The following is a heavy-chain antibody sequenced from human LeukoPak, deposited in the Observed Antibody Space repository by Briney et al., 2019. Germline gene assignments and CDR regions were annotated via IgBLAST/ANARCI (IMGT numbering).Heavy chain of an antibody. J-gene: IGHJ4*02. V-gene: IGHV5-51*01. Sequence: GESLKISCKGSGYSFTSYWIGWVRQMPGKGPEWMGIIYPGDSDTRYSPSFQGQVTISADKSISTAYLQWSSLKASDTAMYYCARDSVVGSGSYAADYWGQGTLVTVSS. CDR2: IYPGDSDT. CDR1: GYSFTSYW. D-gene: IGHD3-10*01. CDR3: ARDSVVGSGSYAADY.